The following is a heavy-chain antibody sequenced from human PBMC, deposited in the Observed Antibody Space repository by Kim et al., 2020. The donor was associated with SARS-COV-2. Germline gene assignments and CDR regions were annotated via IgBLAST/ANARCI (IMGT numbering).Heavy chain of an antibody. J-gene: IGHJ4*02. Sequence: RFTISRDDSKNTLYLQMNSLKTEDTAVYYCTTVNTDYVQSITMVRGPVDYWGQGTLVTVSS. CDR3: TTVNTDYVQSITMVRGPVDY. V-gene: IGHV3-15*01. D-gene: IGHD3-10*01.